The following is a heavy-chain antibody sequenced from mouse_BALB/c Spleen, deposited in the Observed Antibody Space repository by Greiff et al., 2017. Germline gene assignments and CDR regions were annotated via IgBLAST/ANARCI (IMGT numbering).Heavy chain of an antibody. CDR2: IYPGSGNT. V-gene: IGHV1-77*01. CDR3: AKGDVEYYAMDY. Sequence: QVQLKESGAELARPGASVKLSCKASGYTFTDYYINWVKQRTGQGLEWIGEIYPGSGNTYYNEKFKGKATLTADKSSSTAYMQLSSLTSEDSAVYFCAKGDVEYYAMDYWGQGTSVTVSS. D-gene: IGHD3-3*01. J-gene: IGHJ4*01. CDR1: GYTFTDYY.